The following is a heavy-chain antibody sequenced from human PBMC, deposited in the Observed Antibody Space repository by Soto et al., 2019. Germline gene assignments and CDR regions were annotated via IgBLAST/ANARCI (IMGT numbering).Heavy chain of an antibody. CDR3: ARGPRVRADTIFGVVIVLDI. CDR2: MNPNSGYT. D-gene: IGHD3-3*01. Sequence: QVQLVQSGAEVKKPGASVKVSCKASGYTFNNYDIHWVRQATEQGLEWVGWMNPNSGYTEFAQKFQGRVSMTRNTSISTAYMELSSLRSEDTAMYYCARGPRVRADTIFGVVIVLDIWGKGTTVTVSS. V-gene: IGHV1-8*01. J-gene: IGHJ6*04. CDR1: GYTFNNYD.